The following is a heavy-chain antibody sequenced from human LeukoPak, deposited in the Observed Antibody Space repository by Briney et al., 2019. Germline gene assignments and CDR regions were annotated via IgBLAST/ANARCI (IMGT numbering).Heavy chain of an antibody. D-gene: IGHD1-1*01. CDR1: GGYIISRSHY. CDR3: ARHHAEILVPND. V-gene: IGHV4-39*01. CDR2: VYYSGNT. Sequence: SETLSLTCTVSGGYIISRSHYWGWIRQPPGKGMEWIGSVYYSGNTYYNPSLKTRATISIHTPTSKNQFSLTLSSVTAADTAVYYCARHHAEILVPNDWGQGTLVTVSS. J-gene: IGHJ4*02.